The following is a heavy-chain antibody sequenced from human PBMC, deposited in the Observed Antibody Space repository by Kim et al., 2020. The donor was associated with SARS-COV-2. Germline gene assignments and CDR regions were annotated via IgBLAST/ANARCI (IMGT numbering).Heavy chain of an antibody. V-gene: IGHV4-39*01. Sequence: SQTLSLTCTVSGGSISSSNYYWGWIRQPPGKGLEWIGSIYYSGSTYYNPSLKSRVTISVDTSKNQFSLKLSSVTAADTAIYYCARTYNWNEPKLFDYWGQGTLVTVSS. CDR3: ARTYNWNEPKLFDY. CDR1: GGSISSSNYY. CDR2: IYYSGST. D-gene: IGHD1-20*01. J-gene: IGHJ4*02.